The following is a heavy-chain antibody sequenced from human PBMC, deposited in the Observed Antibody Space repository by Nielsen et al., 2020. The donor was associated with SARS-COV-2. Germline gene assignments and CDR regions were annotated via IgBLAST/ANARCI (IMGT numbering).Heavy chain of an antibody. Sequence: SETLSLTCTVSGGSISSYYLSWIRQPPGKGLEWIGYIYYSGSTNYNPSLKSRVTISVDTSKNQFSLKLSSVTATDTAVYYCARFGVFDDGMDVWGQGTTVTVSS. CDR3: ARFGVFDDGMDV. D-gene: IGHD3-10*01. CDR2: IYYSGST. CDR1: GGSISSYY. J-gene: IGHJ6*02. V-gene: IGHV4-59*01.